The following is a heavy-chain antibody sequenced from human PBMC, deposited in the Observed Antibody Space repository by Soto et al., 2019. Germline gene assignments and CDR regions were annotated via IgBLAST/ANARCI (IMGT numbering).Heavy chain of an antibody. D-gene: IGHD1-26*01. V-gene: IGHV3-21*01. CDR2: ISSSSSYI. CDR3: ARDHSGTLPGVFDY. Sequence: GRSLRLSCAASGFTFSSYSMNWVRQAPGKGLEWVSSISSSSSYIYYADSVKGRFTISRDNAKNSLYLQMNSLRAEDTAVYYCARDHSGTLPGVFDYWGQGTLVTVSS. J-gene: IGHJ4*02. CDR1: GFTFSSYS.